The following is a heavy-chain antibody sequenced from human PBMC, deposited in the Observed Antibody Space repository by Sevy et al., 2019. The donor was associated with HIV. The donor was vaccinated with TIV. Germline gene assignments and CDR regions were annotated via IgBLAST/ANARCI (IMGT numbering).Heavy chain of an antibody. Sequence: GGCLRLSCAASGFTFSKYSMSWVRQPPGKGLEWVSTLSFGCGEINYSDSVMGRFTISRDNSKSSVYLQMNNLRPEDTAVYYCAREGCTKPHDYWGQGTLVTVSS. CDR2: LSFGCGEI. J-gene: IGHJ4*02. CDR3: AREGCTKPHDY. CDR1: GFTFSKYS. V-gene: IGHV3-23*01. D-gene: IGHD2-8*01.